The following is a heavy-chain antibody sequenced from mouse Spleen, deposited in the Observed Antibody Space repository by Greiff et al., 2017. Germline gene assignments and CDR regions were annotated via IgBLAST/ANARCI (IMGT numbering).Heavy chain of an antibody. CDR2: ISTLAYSI. V-gene: IGHV5-15*04. D-gene: IGHD2-14*01. Sequence: EVKLVESGGGLVKPGGSLKLSCAASGFTFSDYGMAWVRQAPGKGPEWVAFISTLAYSIYYADTVTGRFTISRENAKNTLYLEMSSLRSEDTAMYYCARPYYRYDERPTWFAYWGQGTLVTVSA. CDR1: GFTFSDYG. J-gene: IGHJ3*01. CDR3: ARPYYRYDERPTWFAY.